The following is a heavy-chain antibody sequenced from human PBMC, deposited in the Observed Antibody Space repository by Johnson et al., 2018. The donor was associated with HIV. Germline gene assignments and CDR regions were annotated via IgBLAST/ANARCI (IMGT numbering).Heavy chain of an antibody. CDR3: AIGRGEFPRHAFDI. V-gene: IGHV3-33*08. Sequence: VQLVESGGGVVQPGGSLRLSCAASGFTVSSNYMSWVRQAPGKGLEWVAVIWFDGSNKYYADSVKGRFTISKDNSRNTLFLHMNSLRADDTAVYYCAIGRGEFPRHAFDIWGQGTMVTVSS. D-gene: IGHD3-10*01. J-gene: IGHJ3*02. CDR1: GFTVSSNY. CDR2: IWFDGSNK.